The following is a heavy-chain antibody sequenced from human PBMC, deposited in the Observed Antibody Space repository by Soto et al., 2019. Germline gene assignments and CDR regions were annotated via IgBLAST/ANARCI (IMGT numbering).Heavy chain of an antibody. Sequence: ASVKVSCKASGYTFTSYGISWVRQAPGQGLEWMGWISAYNGNTNYAQKLQGRVTMTTDTSTSTAYMELRSLRSDDTAVYYCARAPFPQQLVPRGFNPWGQGTLVTVSS. CDR2: ISAYNGNT. D-gene: IGHD6-13*01. CDR1: GYTFTSYG. CDR3: ARAPFPQQLVPRGFNP. J-gene: IGHJ5*02. V-gene: IGHV1-18*01.